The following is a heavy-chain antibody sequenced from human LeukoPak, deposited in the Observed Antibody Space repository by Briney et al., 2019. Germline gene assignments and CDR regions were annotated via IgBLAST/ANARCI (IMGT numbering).Heavy chain of an antibody. CDR2: IKQGGSEK. V-gene: IGHV3-7*05. J-gene: IGHJ6*02. CDR1: GFTFSTYW. Sequence: PGGSLRLSCAASGFTFSTYWMTWVRQAPGKGLEWVANIKQGGSEKYYVDSVKGRFTISRDNAKNSLYLQMNSLRAEDTAVYYCARGRAIVGAATAYYGMDVWGQGTTVTVSS. D-gene: IGHD1-26*01. CDR3: ARGRAIVGAATAYYGMDV.